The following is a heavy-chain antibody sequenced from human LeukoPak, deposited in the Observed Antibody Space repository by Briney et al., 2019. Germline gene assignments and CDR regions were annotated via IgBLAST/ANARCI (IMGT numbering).Heavy chain of an antibody. CDR2: VNPSSGDT. CDR3: ARDALTVAALGYFDS. Sequence: GASVKVSCKASGYPFISYFIHWVRQAPGQGLEWMGIVNPSSGDTNYAQQFQGRVTVTTDTSTSTIYMELSSLRSDATGVYYCARDALTVAALGYFDSWGQGTLVTVSS. V-gene: IGHV1-46*01. J-gene: IGHJ4*02. D-gene: IGHD6-13*01. CDR1: GYPFISYF.